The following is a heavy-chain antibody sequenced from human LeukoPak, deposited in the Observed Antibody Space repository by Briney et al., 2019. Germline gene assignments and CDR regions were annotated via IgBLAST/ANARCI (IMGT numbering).Heavy chain of an antibody. CDR2: INPHSGGT. V-gene: IGHV1-2*06. CDR3: ARLGSWLLPRGYFDY. CDR1: GYTFTVYY. D-gene: IGHD3-22*01. Sequence: ASVKVSCKASGYTFTVYYMHWVRQAPGQGLEWMGRINPHSGGTNYAQKFQGRVTMTRDTSISTAYMELSRLRSDDTAVYYCARLGSWLLPRGYFDYWGQGTLVTVSS. J-gene: IGHJ4*02.